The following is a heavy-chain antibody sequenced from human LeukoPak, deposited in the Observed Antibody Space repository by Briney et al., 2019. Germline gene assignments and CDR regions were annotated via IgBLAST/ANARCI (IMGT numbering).Heavy chain of an antibody. J-gene: IGHJ4*02. CDR1: GYSIRSGYY. Sequence: SETLPLTCDVSGYSIRSGYYWAWIRQPPGKGLEWIGSLHHTRSTYYNPSLKSRVTMSVDRSNNKFSLQLSSATAADTALYYCARDRESSPWELLLDYWGQGILVTVSS. CDR2: LHHTRST. V-gene: IGHV4-38-2*02. CDR3: ARDRESSPWELLLDY. D-gene: IGHD3-10*01.